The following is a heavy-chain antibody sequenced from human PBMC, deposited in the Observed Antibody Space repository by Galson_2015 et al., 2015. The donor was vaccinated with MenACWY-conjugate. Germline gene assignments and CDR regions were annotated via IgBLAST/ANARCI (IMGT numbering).Heavy chain of an antibody. D-gene: IGHD6-6*01. CDR1: GYTFTRNW. J-gene: IGHJ4*02. CDR3: ARQGFGSSSLVS. Sequence: QSGAEVTKPGESLQISCKGSGYTFTRNWIGWVRQMPGKGLEWMGIIYPGDSDTRYTPSFQGHVTISADKSINTSCLQWGSLEASDTAMYYCARQGFGSSSLVSWGQGTLVTVSS. V-gene: IGHV5-51*01. CDR2: IYPGDSDT.